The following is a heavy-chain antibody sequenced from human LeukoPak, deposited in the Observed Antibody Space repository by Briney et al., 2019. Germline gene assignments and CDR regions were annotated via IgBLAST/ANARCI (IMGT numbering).Heavy chain of an antibody. CDR3: ARDYGSGSEDYYYGMDV. Sequence: ASVKVSCKASGYTFTSYYMHWMRQAPGQGLEWMGIINPSGGSTSYAQKFQGRVTMTRDTSTSTVYMELSSLRSEDTAVYYCARDYGSGSEDYYYGMDVWGQGTTVTVSS. V-gene: IGHV1-46*01. D-gene: IGHD3-10*01. CDR2: INPSGGST. CDR1: GYTFTSYY. J-gene: IGHJ6*02.